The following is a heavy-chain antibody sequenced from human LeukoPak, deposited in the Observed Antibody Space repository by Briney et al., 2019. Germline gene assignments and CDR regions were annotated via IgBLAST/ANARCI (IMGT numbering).Heavy chain of an antibody. CDR1: GFTFSSYS. Sequence: GGSLRLSCAASGFTFSSYSMNWARQAPGKGLEWVSYISSSSSTIYYADAVKGRFTISRDNAKNSLYLQMNSLRAEDTAVYYCAREDAYCGGDCYYWGQGTLVTVSS. V-gene: IGHV3-48*01. D-gene: IGHD2-21*02. J-gene: IGHJ4*02. CDR3: AREDAYCGGDCYY. CDR2: ISSSSSTI.